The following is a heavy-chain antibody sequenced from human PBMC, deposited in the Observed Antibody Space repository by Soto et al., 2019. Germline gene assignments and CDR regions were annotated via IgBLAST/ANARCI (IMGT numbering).Heavy chain of an antibody. J-gene: IGHJ6*02. CDR1: GYTFTNYG. CDR2: INAGNGDT. CDR3: VSNQKGTYTGMDV. D-gene: IGHD5-18*01. V-gene: IGHV1-3*01. Sequence: GASVKVSCKASGYTFTNYGIDWVRQAPGQRLEWLGRINAGNGDTDSSPRFQGRVTITRDASATIAYMELSSLTSEDTAVYYCVSNQKGTYTGMDVCGQGTTVTVSS.